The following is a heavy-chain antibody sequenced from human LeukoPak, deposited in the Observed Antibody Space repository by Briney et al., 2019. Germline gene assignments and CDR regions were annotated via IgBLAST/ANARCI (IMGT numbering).Heavy chain of an antibody. D-gene: IGHD1-20*01. Sequence: AASVNVSCTASGYTFTSYAMNWVRQAPGQGLEWMGWINTNTGNPTYAQGFTGRFVFSLDTSVSTAYLQISSLKAEDTAVYYCARVANWIDYWGQGTLVTVSS. CDR3: ARVANWIDY. CDR2: INTNTGNP. J-gene: IGHJ4*02. CDR1: GYTFTSYA. V-gene: IGHV7-4-1*02.